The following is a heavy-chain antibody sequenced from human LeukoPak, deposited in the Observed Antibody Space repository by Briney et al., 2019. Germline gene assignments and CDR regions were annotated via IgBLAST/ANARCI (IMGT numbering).Heavy chain of an antibody. V-gene: IGHV1-46*01. CDR2: IRPIGDST. J-gene: IGHJ3*02. Sequence: GASVKVSCKASGYTFTSYYMHWVRQAPGLGLEWMGIIRPIGDSTTYAQKFQGRATMTRDMSTSTVYMELSSLRSEDTAVYYCARDVPYCGGDCHDAFDIWGQGTMVTVSS. CDR3: ARDVPYCGGDCHDAFDI. D-gene: IGHD2-21*02. CDR1: GYTFTSYY.